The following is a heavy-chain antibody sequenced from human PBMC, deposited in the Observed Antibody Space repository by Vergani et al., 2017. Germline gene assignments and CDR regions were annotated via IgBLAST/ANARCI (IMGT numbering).Heavy chain of an antibody. J-gene: IGHJ4*02. V-gene: IGHV3-21*01. D-gene: IGHD2-8*01. CDR3: ARGLWDCTHIRCSPPSY. CDR2: ISGSSSYV. Sequence: EVQLVESGGGLVQPVGSLRLSCAASGFTFSSYWMSWVRQAPGKGLEWVASISGSSSYVFYRYSVEGRFTITRDNAKKSVYLQMNSLRAEDTAMYFCARGLWDCTHIRCSPPSYWGQGTQVTVSS. CDR1: GFTFSSYW.